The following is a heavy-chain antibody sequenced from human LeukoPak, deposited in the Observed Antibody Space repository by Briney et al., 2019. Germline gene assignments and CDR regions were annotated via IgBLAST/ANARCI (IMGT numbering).Heavy chain of an antibody. Sequence: SETLSLTCAVYGGSFSGYYWSWIRQPPGKGLEWIGEINHSGSTNYNPSLKSRVTISVDTSKNQFSLKLSSVTAADTAVYYCVRGRGGGNSGPNQSWGQGTLVTVSS. CDR1: GGSFSGYY. CDR2: INHSGST. CDR3: VRGRGGGNSGPNQS. J-gene: IGHJ4*02. V-gene: IGHV4-34*01. D-gene: IGHD4-23*01.